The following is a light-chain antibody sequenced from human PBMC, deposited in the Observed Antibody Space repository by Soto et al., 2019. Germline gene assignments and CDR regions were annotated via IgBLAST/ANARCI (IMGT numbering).Light chain of an antibody. CDR2: AAS. J-gene: IGKJ4*01. V-gene: IGKV1-39*01. CDR3: QQSWSVPLT. Sequence: DIQMTQSPSSLSASVGDRVTITCRASQYISNYSNWYRRKPGEAPKLLIFAASTLHSGVASRFSGSGSGTDFTLTISSLQPEDFATYYCQQSWSVPLTFGGGTKVEIK. CDR1: QYISNY.